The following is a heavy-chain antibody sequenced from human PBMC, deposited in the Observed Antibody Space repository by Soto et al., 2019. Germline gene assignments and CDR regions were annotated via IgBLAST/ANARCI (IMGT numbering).Heavy chain of an antibody. CDR2: INAGNGNT. CDR3: ARVSRFAALDAFGI. J-gene: IGHJ3*02. V-gene: IGHV1-3*01. Sequence: ASVKVSCKVSGYTLTELSMHWVRQAPGQRLEWMGWINAGNGNTKYSQKFQGRVTITRDTSASTAYMELSSLRSEDTAVYYCARVSRFAALDAFGIWGQGTVVTVSS. CDR1: GYTLTELS. D-gene: IGHD3-3*01.